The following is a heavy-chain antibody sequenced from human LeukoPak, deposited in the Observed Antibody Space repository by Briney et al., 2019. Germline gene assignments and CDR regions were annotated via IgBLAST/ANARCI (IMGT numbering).Heavy chain of an antibody. CDR1: GFTFTGNS. D-gene: IGHD2-15*01. CDR3: VRETGTIGYYTDV. J-gene: IGHJ6*03. V-gene: IGHV3-74*01. Sequence: QPGGSLRLSCAASGFTFTGNSMHWVRQGPGKGLVWVARIHRDGGMTRYADSVEGRFTISRDNAKNTLYLQMNSLRAEDTAIYYCVRETGTIGYYTDVCGKGTTVTASS. CDR2: IHRDGGMT.